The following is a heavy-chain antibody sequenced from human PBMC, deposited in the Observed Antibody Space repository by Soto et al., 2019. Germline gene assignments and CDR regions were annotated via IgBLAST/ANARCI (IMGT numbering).Heavy chain of an antibody. J-gene: IGHJ4*02. V-gene: IGHV3-30-3*01. CDR2: LSYDGSNR. Sequence: ESGGGVVQPGRSLRLSCAASGFTFSSYAMYWVRQAPGKGLEWVAVLSYDGSNRYYADSVKGRFTISRDNSKNTLYLQMNSLRAEDTAVYYCARDSGRYGDSDHWGQGTLVTVSS. D-gene: IGHD4-17*01. CDR1: GFTFSSYA. CDR3: ARDSGRYGDSDH.